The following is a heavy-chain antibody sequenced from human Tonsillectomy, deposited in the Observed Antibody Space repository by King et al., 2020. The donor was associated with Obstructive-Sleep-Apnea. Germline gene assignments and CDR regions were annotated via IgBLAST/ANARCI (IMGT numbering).Heavy chain of an antibody. CDR1: GFTFTSYA. V-gene: IGHV3-30-3*01. CDR2: ISYDGGNK. J-gene: IGHJ3*02. CDR3: ARDRIAYCGGDCYSHAFDI. D-gene: IGHD2-21*02. Sequence: QVQLVESGGGVVQPGKSLRLSCAASGFTFTSYAMHWVRQAPGKGLEWVAVISYDGGNKYYADSVKGRFTISRDNSKNTLYLQMNSLRAEDTAVYYCARDRIAYCGGDCYSHAFDIWGQGTMVTVSS.